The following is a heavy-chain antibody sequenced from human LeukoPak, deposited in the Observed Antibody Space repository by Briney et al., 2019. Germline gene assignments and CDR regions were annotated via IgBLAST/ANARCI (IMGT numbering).Heavy chain of an antibody. V-gene: IGHV1-46*01. J-gene: IGHJ6*03. CDR2: INPSGGST. CDR1: GYTFTRYD. CDR3: ARGTTIFGVVIIGPGTYYMDV. Sequence: ASVKVSCKASGYTFTRYDINWVRQATGQGLEWMGIINPSGGSTSYAQKFQGRVTMTRDTSTSTVYMELSSLRSEDTAVYYCARGTTIFGVVIIGPGTYYMDVWGKGTTVTVSS. D-gene: IGHD3-3*01.